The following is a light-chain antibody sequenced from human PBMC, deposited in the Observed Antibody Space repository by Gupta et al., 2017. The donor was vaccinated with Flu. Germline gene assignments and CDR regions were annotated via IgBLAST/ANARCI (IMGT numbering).Light chain of an antibody. CDR1: QGISSY. Sequence: PSFLSASVGDRVTITCRASQGISSYLAWYQQKPGKAPKLLIYAASTLQTGVPSRFSGSGYGTEITLTISSLQPEDSATYYCQQVNRGEVTFGPGTKVDIK. CDR2: AAS. J-gene: IGKJ3*01. CDR3: QQVNRGEVT. V-gene: IGKV1-9*01.